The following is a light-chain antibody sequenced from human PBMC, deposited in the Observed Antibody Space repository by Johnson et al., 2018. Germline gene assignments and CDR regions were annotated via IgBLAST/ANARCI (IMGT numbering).Light chain of an antibody. CDR2: ENN. J-gene: IGLJ1*01. V-gene: IGLV1-51*02. CDR1: SSNIGNNY. Sequence: QSVLTQPPSVSAAPGQKVTISCSGSSSNIGNNYVSWYQQLPGTAPKLLIYENNKRPSGIPDRFSGSKSGTSATLGITGLQTGDEADCYCGTWDSRLSAGNVFGTVTKVTVL. CDR3: GTWDSRLSAGNV.